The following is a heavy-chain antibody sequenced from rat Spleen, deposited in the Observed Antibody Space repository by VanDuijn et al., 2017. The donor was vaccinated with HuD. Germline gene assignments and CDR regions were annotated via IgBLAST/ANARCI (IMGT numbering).Heavy chain of an antibody. Sequence: EVQLVESGGGLVQPGRSLKLSCAASGFTFSDYYMAWVRQAPTKGLEWVASITNSGGSTYYPDSVKGRFTISRDSAKSTLYLQMDSLRSEDTATYYCTLLRTDYWGQGVMVTVSS. CDR3: TLLRTDY. D-gene: IGHD1-1*01. V-gene: IGHV5-20*01. CDR2: ITNSGGST. J-gene: IGHJ2*01. CDR1: GFTFSDYY.